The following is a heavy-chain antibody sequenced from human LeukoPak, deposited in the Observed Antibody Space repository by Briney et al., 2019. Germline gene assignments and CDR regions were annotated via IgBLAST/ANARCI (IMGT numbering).Heavy chain of an antibody. J-gene: IGHJ5*02. CDR3: ARDIIPNWFDP. CDR2: IYYSGST. Sequence: TLSLTCTVSGGSISSGDYYWSRIRQPPGKGLEWIGYIYYSGSTYYNPSLKSRVTISVDTSKNQFSLKLSSVTAADTAVYYCARDIIPNWFDPWGQGTLVTVSS. CDR1: GGSISSGDYY. D-gene: IGHD2-15*01. V-gene: IGHV4-30-4*08.